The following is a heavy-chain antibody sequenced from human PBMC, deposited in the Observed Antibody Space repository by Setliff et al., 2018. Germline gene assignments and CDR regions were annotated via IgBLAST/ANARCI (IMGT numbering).Heavy chain of an antibody. CDR1: GYTFTGYY. D-gene: IGHD5-12*01. CDR2: VNPNSGGT. J-gene: IGHJ6*03. CDR3: AREEMATSYYYMDV. Sequence: ASVKVSCKASGYTFTGYYIHWVRQAPGQGLEWMGRVNPNSGGTNYAQKFQGRVTMTRDTSISTAYMELSRLRSDDTAVYYCAREEMATSYYYMDVWGKGTTVTVSS. V-gene: IGHV1-2*06.